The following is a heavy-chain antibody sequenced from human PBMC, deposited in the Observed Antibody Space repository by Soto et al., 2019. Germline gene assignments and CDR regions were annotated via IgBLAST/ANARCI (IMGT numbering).Heavy chain of an antibody. Sequence: SETLSVTCSVSGYSVSSSDYYWAWIRQPPGKGLEWIGSMFYSGLTYYNPSLKSRVTLSVDTSKHQFSVRLNSVTAADTAVYYGAPLSVSISGRYGRPVWGQWTTVTGS. CDR2: MFYSGLT. V-gene: IGHV4-39*01. D-gene: IGHD2-15*01. CDR3: APLSVSISGRYGRPV. J-gene: IGHJ6*02. CDR1: GYSVSSSDYY.